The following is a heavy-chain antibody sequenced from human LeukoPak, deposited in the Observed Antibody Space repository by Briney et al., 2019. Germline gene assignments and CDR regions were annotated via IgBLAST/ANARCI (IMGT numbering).Heavy chain of an antibody. CDR2: IIPIFGTS. Sequence: SVKVSCKASGGTFSTYAISWVRQAPGQGLEWVGGIIPIFGTSNYTQKFQGRITFTTDESTSTSYMELRSLRSEDTAVYFCAKGGVSIQIWPPHHDDWGQGTLVTVSS. V-gene: IGHV1-69*05. CDR3: AKGGVSIQIWPPHHDD. CDR1: GGTFSTYA. J-gene: IGHJ4*02. D-gene: IGHD1-1*01.